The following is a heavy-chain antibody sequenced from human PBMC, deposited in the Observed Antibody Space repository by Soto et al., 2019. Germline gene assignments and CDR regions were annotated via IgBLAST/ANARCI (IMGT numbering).Heavy chain of an antibody. J-gene: IGHJ3*01. CDR2: IGGRGNSA. CDR1: GFIFTNYA. V-gene: IGHV3-23*01. CDR3: VREGRGSFDF. D-gene: IGHD5-12*01. Sequence: GGSLRLSCAASGFIFTNYAMNWVRQAPGKGREWVSVIGGRGNSAYYADSVQGRFTISRDNSKNTLSLQMSSLTADDTAIYYCVREGRGSFDFWGRGTMVTVSS.